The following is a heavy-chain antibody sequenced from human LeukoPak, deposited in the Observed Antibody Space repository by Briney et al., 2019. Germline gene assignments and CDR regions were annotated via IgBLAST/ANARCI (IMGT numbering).Heavy chain of an antibody. D-gene: IGHD6-13*01. CDR3: ARRALLDSSSWRTLDY. V-gene: IGHV4-39*07. Sequence: SETLSLTCIVSGGSISSSIYYWAWVRQPPGKGLEWIGTVFYNGATQYSPSLRSRVTISVDKSKNQFSLKLSSVTAADTAVYYCARRALLDSSSWRTLDYWGQGTLVTVSS. J-gene: IGHJ4*02. CDR2: VFYNGAT. CDR1: GGSISSSIYY.